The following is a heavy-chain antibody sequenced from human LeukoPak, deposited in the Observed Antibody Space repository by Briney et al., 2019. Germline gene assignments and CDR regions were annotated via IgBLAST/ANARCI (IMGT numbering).Heavy chain of an antibody. CDR3: ASRRSGWPNDAFDI. CDR1: GFTFRNYG. Sequence: GGSLRLSCAASGFTFRNYGMAWVRQAPGKGLEWMSVISYDGSNKYYADSVKGRFTISRDNAKNSVYLQMNSLTPEDTAMYYCASRRSGWPNDAFDIWGQGTMVTVTT. J-gene: IGHJ3*02. V-gene: IGHV3-30*03. D-gene: IGHD6-19*01. CDR2: ISYDGSNK.